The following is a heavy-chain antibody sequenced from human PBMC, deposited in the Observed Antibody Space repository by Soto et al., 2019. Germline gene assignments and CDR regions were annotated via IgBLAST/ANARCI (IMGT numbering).Heavy chain of an antibody. Sequence: PGASLKISWQGSGYRFTHYWILLVRQMPGKGLEWMGIIYPGDSDTRYSPSFQGQVTISADKSISTAYLQWSSLKASDTAMYYCARTSAAGKYYYGMDVWGQGT. CDR2: IYPGDSDT. CDR1: GYRFTHYW. CDR3: ARTSAAGKYYYGMDV. D-gene: IGHD6-13*01. J-gene: IGHJ6*02. V-gene: IGHV5-51*01.